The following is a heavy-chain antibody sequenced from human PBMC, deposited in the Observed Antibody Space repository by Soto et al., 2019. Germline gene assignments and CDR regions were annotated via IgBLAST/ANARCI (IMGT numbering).Heavy chain of an antibody. CDR3: ALPSCGGDCYSPFDY. Sequence: EVQLLESGGGFVQPGGSLRRSCTASGVGLSPYAISWVRQAPGKVLEWVSVISGNSGKTDYADSVKGRFSISRDKSETTVYLQMNRLRAEDTAVYYCALPSCGGDCYSPFDYWGQGTLVTVSS. CDR1: GVGLSPYA. D-gene: IGHD2-21*02. J-gene: IGHJ4*02. V-gene: IGHV3-23*01. CDR2: ISGNSGKT.